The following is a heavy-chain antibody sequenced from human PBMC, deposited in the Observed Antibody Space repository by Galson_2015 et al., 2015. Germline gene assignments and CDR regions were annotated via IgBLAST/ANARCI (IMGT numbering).Heavy chain of an antibody. D-gene: IGHD3-22*01. CDR3: ARDARGGYGDFDY. V-gene: IGHV4-31*03. CDR1: GGSISSGGYY. J-gene: IGHJ4*02. CDR2: IYDTGST. Sequence: TLSLTCTVSGGSISSGGYYWSWIRQHPGKGLEWMGYIYDTGSTYYHPSLKSRLTISVDTSKNQFSLNLSSVTAADTAMYYCARDARGGYGDFDYWGQGTLVTVSS.